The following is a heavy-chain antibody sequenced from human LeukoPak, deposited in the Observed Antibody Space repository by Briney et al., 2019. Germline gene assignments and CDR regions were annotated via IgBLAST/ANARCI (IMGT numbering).Heavy chain of an antibody. D-gene: IGHD4-17*01. CDR3: ASVVATVTTVLGYYFDY. CDR2: ISGSGGST. V-gene: IGHV3-23*01. J-gene: IGHJ4*02. CDR1: GFTFSSYA. Sequence: GGSLRLSCAASGFTFSSYAVRWVRQAPGKGLEWVSAISGSGGSTYYADSVKGRFTISRDNSKNTLYLQMNRLRAEDTAVYYCASVVATVTTVLGYYFDYWGQGTLVTVSS.